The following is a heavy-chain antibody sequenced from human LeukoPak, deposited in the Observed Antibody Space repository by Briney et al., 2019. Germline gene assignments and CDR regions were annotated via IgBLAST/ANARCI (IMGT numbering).Heavy chain of an antibody. CDR1: GFPFSDYS. D-gene: IGHD5-24*01. Sequence: GGSLRLSCAASGFPFSDYSMNWVRQAPGKGLEWIAYVGVDSGNTNYADSVQGRFTISADKARNSLVLQMNSLRVEDTAVYYCARDYKYAFDNWGQGTLVTVS. CDR2: VGVDSGNT. CDR3: ARDYKYAFDN. J-gene: IGHJ4*02. V-gene: IGHV3-48*01.